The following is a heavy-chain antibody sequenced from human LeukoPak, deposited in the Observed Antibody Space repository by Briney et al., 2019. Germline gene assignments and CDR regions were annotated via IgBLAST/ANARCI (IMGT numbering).Heavy chain of an antibody. Sequence: PSETLSLTCTVSGGSISSYYWSWIRQPAGQGLEWIGRIYTSGSTNYNPSLKSRVTMSVDTSKNQFSLKLSSVTAADTAVYYCARGGVYCGGDCYSGLSYWGQGTLVTVSS. CDR2: IYTSGST. D-gene: IGHD2-21*02. CDR1: GGSISSYY. CDR3: ARGGVYCGGDCYSGLSY. V-gene: IGHV4-4*07. J-gene: IGHJ4*02.